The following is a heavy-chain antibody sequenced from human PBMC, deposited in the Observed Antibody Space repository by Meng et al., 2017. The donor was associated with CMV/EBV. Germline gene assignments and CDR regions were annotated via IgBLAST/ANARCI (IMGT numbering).Heavy chain of an antibody. V-gene: IGHV1-69*05. CDR2: IIPIFGTA. Sequence: SVKVSCKASGGTFGSYAISWVRQAPGQGLEWMGGIIPIFGTANYAQKFQGRVTITTDESTSTAYMELSSLRSEDTAVYYCAREDCSSTSCYRGGAYYYGMDVWGQGTTVTVSS. CDR3: AREDCSSTSCYRGGAYYYGMDV. J-gene: IGHJ6*02. CDR1: GGTFGSYA. D-gene: IGHD2-2*02.